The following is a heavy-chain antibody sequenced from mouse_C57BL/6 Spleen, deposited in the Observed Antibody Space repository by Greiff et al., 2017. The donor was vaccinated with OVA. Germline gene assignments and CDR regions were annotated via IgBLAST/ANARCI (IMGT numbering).Heavy chain of an antibody. Sequence: QVQLQQPGAELVRPGSSVKLSCKASGYTFTSYWMDWVKQRPGQGLEWIGNIYPSDSETHYNQKFKDKATLTVDKSSSTAYMQLSSLTSEDSAVYYCARGLGRSFAYWGQGTLVTVSA. D-gene: IGHD4-1*01. CDR2: IYPSDSET. V-gene: IGHV1-61*01. CDR3: ARGLGRSFAY. CDR1: GYTFTSYW. J-gene: IGHJ3*01.